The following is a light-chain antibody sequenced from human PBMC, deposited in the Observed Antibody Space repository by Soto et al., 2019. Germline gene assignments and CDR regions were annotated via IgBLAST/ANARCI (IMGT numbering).Light chain of an antibody. CDR3: SSYTSSSTYV. Sequence: QSVLTQPASVSGSPGQSITISCTGTSSDVGGYNYVSWYQQQPGKAPKLMIYEVSNRPSGVSNRFSGSKSGNTASLTISGLQAEDEADYYCSSYTSSSTYVFETGTKVTVL. CDR2: EVS. CDR1: SSDVGGYNY. V-gene: IGLV2-14*01. J-gene: IGLJ1*01.